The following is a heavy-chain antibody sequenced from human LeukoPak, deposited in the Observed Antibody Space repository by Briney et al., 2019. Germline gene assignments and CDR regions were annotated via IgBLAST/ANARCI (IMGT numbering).Heavy chain of an antibody. CDR3: ARGAFYGDYYYYYMDV. D-gene: IGHD4-17*01. J-gene: IGHJ6*03. V-gene: IGHV4-59*13. CDR1: GGSISNYY. CDR2: IYFSGSN. Sequence: SETLSFTCTVSGGSISNYYWNWIRQPPGKGLEWFGHIYFSGSNNYNPSLKSRVTISVDTSKNQFSLKLSSVTTADTAVYYCARGAFYGDYYYYYMDVWGKGTTVTVSS.